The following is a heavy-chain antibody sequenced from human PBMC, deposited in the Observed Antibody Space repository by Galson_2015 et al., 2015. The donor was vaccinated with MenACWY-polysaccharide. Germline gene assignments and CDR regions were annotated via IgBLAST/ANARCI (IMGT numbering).Heavy chain of an antibody. CDR1: GDSITSGGYF. CDR2: ISYDGGT. V-gene: IGHV4-31*03. J-gene: IGHJ5*02. Sequence: TLSLACTVYGDSITSGGYFWRWIRQHPGKGLEWIASISYDGGTYYNPSLKSRVTISVDNPNNQFSLKLNSVTDADPAVYYCARGGRAVSNRNWFDPWGQGTLVTVSS. CDR3: ARGGRAVSNRNWFDP. D-gene: IGHD3-16*01.